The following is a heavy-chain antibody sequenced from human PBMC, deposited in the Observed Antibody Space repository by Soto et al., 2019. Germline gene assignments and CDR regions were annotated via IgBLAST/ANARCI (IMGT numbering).Heavy chain of an antibody. CDR2: ISAYNGNT. J-gene: IGHJ4*02. V-gene: IGHV1-18*01. CDR1: GYTFTSYG. D-gene: IGHD3-3*01. CDR3: ARNTYYDFWSGYLD. Sequence: ASVKVSCKASGYTFTSYGISWVRQAPGQGLEWMGWISAYNGNTNYAQKLQGRVTMTTDTSTSTAYMELRSLRSDDTAVYYCARNTYYDFWSGYLDWGQGTLVTVSS.